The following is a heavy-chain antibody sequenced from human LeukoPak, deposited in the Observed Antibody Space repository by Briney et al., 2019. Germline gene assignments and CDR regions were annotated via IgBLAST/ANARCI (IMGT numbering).Heavy chain of an antibody. Sequence: SETLSLTCTVSGGSISSYYWSWIRQPAGKGLEWIGRIYTSGSTNYNPSLKSRVTMSVDTSKNQFSLKLSSVTAADTAVYYCARDSLPYYYDSSASGMDVWGQGTTVTVSS. CDR3: ARDSLPYYYDSSASGMDV. D-gene: IGHD3-22*01. CDR2: IYTSGST. V-gene: IGHV4-4*07. J-gene: IGHJ6*02. CDR1: GGSISSYY.